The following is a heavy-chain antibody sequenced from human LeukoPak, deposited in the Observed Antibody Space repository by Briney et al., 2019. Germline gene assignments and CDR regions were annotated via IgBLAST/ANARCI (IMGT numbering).Heavy chain of an antibody. CDR2: TYYRSNWYN. J-gene: IGHJ4*02. CDR1: GYSVSSNSAA. D-gene: IGHD2-15*01. CDR3: ARDGGHGYYFDY. V-gene: IGHV6-1*01. Sequence: SQTLSLTFAISGYSVSSNSAAWNWIRQSPSRGLEWLGRTYYRSNWYNDYALSMKSLITINPDTSKNHFSLHMNSVNPEDTAVYYCARDGGHGYYFDYWGQGPLVTVSS.